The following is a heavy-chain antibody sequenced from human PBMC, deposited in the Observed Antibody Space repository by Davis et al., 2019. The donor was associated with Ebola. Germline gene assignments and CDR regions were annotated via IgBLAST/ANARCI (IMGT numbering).Heavy chain of an antibody. D-gene: IGHD1-14*01. J-gene: IGHJ4*02. CDR3: ATSPEYDN. CDR2: IRSKANSYAT. V-gene: IGHV3-73*01. CDR1: GFTFSGSA. Sequence: GGSLRLSCAASGFTFSGSAMHWVRQASGKGLEWVGRIRSKANSYATAYAASVKGRFTISRDDSKNTAYLQMNSLRADDTAVYFCATSPEYDNWGQGTLVTVSS.